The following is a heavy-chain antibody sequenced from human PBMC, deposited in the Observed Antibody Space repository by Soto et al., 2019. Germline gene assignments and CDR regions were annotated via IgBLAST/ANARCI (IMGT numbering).Heavy chain of an antibody. CDR1: GFTFDDYA. CDR3: AKDTGCSSTSCGPFDY. D-gene: IGHD2-2*01. Sequence: PGGSLRLSCAASGFTFDDYAMHWVRQAPGKGLEWVSGISWNSGSIGYADSVKGRFTISRDNAKNSLYLQMNSLRAEDTALYYCAKDTGCSSTSCGPFDYWGQGTLVTVSS. CDR2: ISWNSGSI. J-gene: IGHJ4*02. V-gene: IGHV3-9*01.